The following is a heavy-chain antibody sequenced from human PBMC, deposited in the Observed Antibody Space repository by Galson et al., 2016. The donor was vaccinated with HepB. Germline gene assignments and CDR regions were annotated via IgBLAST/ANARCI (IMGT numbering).Heavy chain of an antibody. CDR2: ISYAGTT. CDR3: ARLGWVTARFDP. J-gene: IGHJ5*02. Sequence: ETLSLTCAVSGDSISSSSYYWAWIRQPPGKGLEWIGSISYAGTTFYTPSLKDRVTISVDKSKNQFSLSLNSVTAADTAMYYCARLGWVTARFDPWGQGTLVTVSS. CDR1: GDSISSSSYY. D-gene: IGHD2-21*02. V-gene: IGHV4-39*01.